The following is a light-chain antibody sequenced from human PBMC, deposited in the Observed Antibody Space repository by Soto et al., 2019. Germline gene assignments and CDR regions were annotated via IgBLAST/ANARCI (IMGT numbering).Light chain of an antibody. CDR2: DAS. Sequence: TPWPTTLSVSPLERATLSCMASQSVSDRVVWYQQKPGQAPRLLIYDASNRATGIPARFSGSGSGTDFTLTISSLEPEDFAVYYCQQRSSWPITFGQGTGLEIK. CDR1: QSVSDR. CDR3: QQRSSWPIT. J-gene: IGKJ5*01. V-gene: IGKV3-11*01.